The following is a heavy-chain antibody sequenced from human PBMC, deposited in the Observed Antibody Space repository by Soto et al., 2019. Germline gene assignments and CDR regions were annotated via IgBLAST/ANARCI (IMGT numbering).Heavy chain of an antibody. V-gene: IGHV3-23*01. CDR3: ARDFVVGGPTINYYYGMDV. D-gene: IGHD1-26*01. CDR1: GFTFSSCA. Sequence: QPGGSLRLSCAASGFTFSSCAMGWVRQAPGKGLEWVSEIIDSGGNTYYADSVKGRFTISRDNSKNTLYLHMNSLGAEDTAVYYCARDFVVGGPTINYYYGMDVWGQGTTVTVSS. J-gene: IGHJ6*02. CDR2: IIDSGGNT.